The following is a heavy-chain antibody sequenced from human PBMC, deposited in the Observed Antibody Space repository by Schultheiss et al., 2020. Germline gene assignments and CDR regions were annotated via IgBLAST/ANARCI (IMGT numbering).Heavy chain of an antibody. CDR1: GFTFADYA. CDR3: TRDRAAARSARRDY. V-gene: IGHV3-49*04. Sequence: GGSLRLSCTASGFTFADYAMSWVRQAPGKGLEWVGFIRSKAYGGTTEYAASVKGRFTISRDDSRSIDYLQMNSLKTEDTAVYYCTRDRAAARSARRDYWGQGTLVTVSS. CDR2: IRSKAYGGTT. J-gene: IGHJ4*02. D-gene: IGHD6-13*01.